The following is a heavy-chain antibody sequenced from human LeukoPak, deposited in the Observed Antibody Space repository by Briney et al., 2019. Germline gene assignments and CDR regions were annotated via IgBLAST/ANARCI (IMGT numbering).Heavy chain of an antibody. CDR2: IHRSGST. J-gene: IGHJ2*01. D-gene: IGHD3-9*01. CDR1: GDSIGTDY. CDR3: ARVKEYYDILTGYYPLFWYFDL. Sequence: SETLSLTCTVSGDSIGTDYYTWIRQPPGKGLEWIGNIHRSGSTNYRSSLKSRVTMSMDTSNNQFFLMVRSVTAADTAVYYCARVKEYYDILTGYYPLFWYFDLWGRGTLVTVSS. V-gene: IGHV4-59*01.